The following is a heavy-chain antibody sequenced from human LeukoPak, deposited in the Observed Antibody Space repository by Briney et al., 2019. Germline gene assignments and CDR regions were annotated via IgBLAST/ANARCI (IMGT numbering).Heavy chain of an antibody. CDR2: IHYDGSNR. J-gene: IGHJ4*02. V-gene: IGHV3-30*02. CDR1: GFTFSSYG. D-gene: IGHD6-13*01. CDR3: ASLIAAAGDFDY. Sequence: GGSLRLSCAASGFTFSSYGMHWVRQAPGKGLEWVAFIHYDGSNRYHADSVKGRFTISRDNSKNTLYLQMNSLRAEDTAVYYCASLIAAAGDFDYWGQGTLVTVSS.